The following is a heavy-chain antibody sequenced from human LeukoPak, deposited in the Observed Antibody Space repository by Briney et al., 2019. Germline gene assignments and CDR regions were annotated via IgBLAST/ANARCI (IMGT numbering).Heavy chain of an antibody. D-gene: IGHD3-3*01. Sequence: PSETLSLTCTVSGGSISNYYWSWIRQPPGKGLEWIGYIFYSGTTNYNPSLKSRVTISLDTSKNQFSLKLSSVTAADTAVYYCARVSYDFWSGYSVPNYYYMDVWGKGTTVTVSS. V-gene: IGHV4-59*08. CDR1: GGSISNYY. J-gene: IGHJ6*03. CDR2: IFYSGTT. CDR3: ARVSYDFWSGYSVPNYYYMDV.